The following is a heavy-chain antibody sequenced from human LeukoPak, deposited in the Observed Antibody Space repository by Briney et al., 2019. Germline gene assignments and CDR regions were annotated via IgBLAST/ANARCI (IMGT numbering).Heavy chain of an antibody. CDR2: ISYDGSNK. CDR1: GFTFSSYG. V-gene: IGHV3-30*03. J-gene: IGHJ4*02. D-gene: IGHD3-16*01. CDR3: AREFAIFDY. Sequence: GGSLRLSCAASGFTFSSYGMHWVRQAPGEGLEWVAVISYDGSNKYYADSVKGRFTISRDNSKNTLYLQMNSLRAEDTAVYYCAREFAIFDYWGQGTLVTVSS.